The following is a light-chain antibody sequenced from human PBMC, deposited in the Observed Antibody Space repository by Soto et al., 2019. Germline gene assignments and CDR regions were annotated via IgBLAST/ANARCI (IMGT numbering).Light chain of an antibody. Sequence: DIQMTQSPSSLPAFVGDSVTITCRASQSIGKNLNWYQQTPGRAPKLLISGASTLRTGVPATFIGRGSVTDCTLSIDNLHPQEFATYYCKQTRSTPLTCGQGTRLEIK. V-gene: IGKV1-39*01. J-gene: IGKJ5*01. CDR3: KQTRSTPLT. CDR1: QSIGKN. CDR2: GAS.